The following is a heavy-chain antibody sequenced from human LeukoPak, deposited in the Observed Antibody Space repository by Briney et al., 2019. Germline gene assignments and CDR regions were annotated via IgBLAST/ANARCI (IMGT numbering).Heavy chain of an antibody. V-gene: IGHV1-2*02. J-gene: IGHJ4*02. Sequence: ASVKVSCKASGYTFTSYGISWVRQAPGQGLGWMGWINPNSGGTNYAQKFQGRVTMTRDTSISTAYMELSRLRSDDTAVYYCARITGDLNFDYWGQGTLVTVSS. CDR2: INPNSGGT. CDR1: GYTFTSYG. CDR3: ARITGDLNFDY. D-gene: IGHD7-27*01.